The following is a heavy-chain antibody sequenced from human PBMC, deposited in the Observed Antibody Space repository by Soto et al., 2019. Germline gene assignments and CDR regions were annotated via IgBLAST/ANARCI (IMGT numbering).Heavy chain of an antibody. V-gene: IGHV3-30*18. D-gene: IGHD6-13*01. Sequence: GGSLRLSCAASGFTFSSYGMHWVRQAPGKGLEWVAVISYDGSNKYYADSVKGRFTISRDNSKNTLYLQTNSLRAEDTAVYYCAKVGPPIAAAGKGVRMTAIDYYYYGMDVWGQGTTVTVSS. CDR1: GFTFSSYG. CDR2: ISYDGSNK. J-gene: IGHJ6*02. CDR3: AKVGPPIAAAGKGVRMTAIDYYYYGMDV.